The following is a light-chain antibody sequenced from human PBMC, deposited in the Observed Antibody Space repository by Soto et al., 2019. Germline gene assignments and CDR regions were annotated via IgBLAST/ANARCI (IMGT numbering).Light chain of an antibody. V-gene: IGKV3-11*01. J-gene: IGKJ1*01. CDR1: QSVSSY. Sequence: DIVLTQSPATLSLSPGERATLACRASQSVSSYLAWYQQKPGQAPRLLICDASNRTTGIPARFSGSGSGTEFTLTISSLQSEDFAVYYCQQYGSSSWTFGQGTKVDIK. CDR2: DAS. CDR3: QQYGSSSWT.